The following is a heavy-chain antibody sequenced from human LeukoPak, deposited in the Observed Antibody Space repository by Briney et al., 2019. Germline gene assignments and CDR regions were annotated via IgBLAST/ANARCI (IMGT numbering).Heavy chain of an antibody. J-gene: IGHJ4*02. D-gene: IGHD5-24*01. V-gene: IGHV1-2*06. Sequence: ASVKVSCKASGYSFTCYYMHWVRQAPGQGLEWMGRINPNSGDTNYAQKFQGRVTMTRDTSISTAYIELSGLRSDDTAVYSCARDRGATGFDYWGQGTLVTVSS. CDR2: INPNSGDT. CDR3: ARDRGATGFDY. CDR1: GYSFTCYY.